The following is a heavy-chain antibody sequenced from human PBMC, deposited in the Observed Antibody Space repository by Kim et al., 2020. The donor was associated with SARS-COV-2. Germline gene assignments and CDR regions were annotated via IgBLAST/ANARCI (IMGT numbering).Heavy chain of an antibody. Sequence: ASVKVSCKASGYTFSRYAIHWMRQAPGHRLEWMGWIDAGGGNTKYSQRFQGRVTITRDTSASTTYMELSSLRSEDTGIYYCARGWSATGIDPWGQGTLVTVSS. CDR3: ARGWSATGIDP. V-gene: IGHV1-3*01. CDR2: IDAGGGNT. J-gene: IGHJ5*02. CDR1: GYTFSRYA. D-gene: IGHD2-15*01.